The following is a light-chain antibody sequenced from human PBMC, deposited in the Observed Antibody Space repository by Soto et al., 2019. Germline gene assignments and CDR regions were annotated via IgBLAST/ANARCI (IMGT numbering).Light chain of an antibody. J-gene: IGKJ2*01. V-gene: IGKV2-30*02. Sequence: DVVLTQSPLSLPVTLGQPASISCRSSQSLVHSDGIFYLNWFQQRPGQSPRRLIYKVSNRDYGVPDRFGGSGSGTDFTLEISRVEAEDVGVYYCMQGSHWPYTFGQGTKLEIK. CDR1: QSLVHSDGIFY. CDR2: KVS. CDR3: MQGSHWPYT.